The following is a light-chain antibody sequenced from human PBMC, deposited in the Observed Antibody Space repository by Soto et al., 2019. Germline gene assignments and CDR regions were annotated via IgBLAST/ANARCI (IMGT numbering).Light chain of an antibody. J-gene: IGKJ1*01. CDR3: QQYGSSPTWT. CDR1: QSVSSSY. Sequence: EIVLTQSPGTLSLSPGERATLSCRASQSVSSSYLAWYQQKPGQAPRLLIYGASSRATGIPDRFSGSGSGIDFTLTISRLEPEDFAVYYCQQYGSSPTWTFGQGTQV. CDR2: GAS. V-gene: IGKV3-20*01.